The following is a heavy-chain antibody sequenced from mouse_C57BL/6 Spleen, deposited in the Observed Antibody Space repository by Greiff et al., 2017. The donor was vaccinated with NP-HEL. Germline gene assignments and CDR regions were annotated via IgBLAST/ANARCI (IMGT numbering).Heavy chain of an antibody. CDR3: ARDWDGVAY. J-gene: IGHJ3*01. D-gene: IGHD4-1*01. CDR2: IDPSDSYT. Sequence: VQLQQPGAELVKPGASVKLSCKASGYTFTSYWMQWVKQRPGQGLEWIGEIDPSDSYTNYNQKFKGKATLTVDTSSSTAYMQLSSLTSEDSAVYYCARDWDGVAYWGQGTLVTVSA. V-gene: IGHV1-50*01. CDR1: GYTFTSYW.